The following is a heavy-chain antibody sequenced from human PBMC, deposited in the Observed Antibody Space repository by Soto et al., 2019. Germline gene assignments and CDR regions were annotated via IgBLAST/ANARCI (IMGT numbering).Heavy chain of an antibody. V-gene: IGHV3-7*05. CDR3: ARHDGVSSRLDP. Sequence: GGSLILSCAASGFIFCDYWMSWIRQAPGKGLEWVANTRQDGGEKNFVDSVKGRFIISRDNAKNSLYLQMNSLKASDTAMYYCARHDGVSSRLDPWGQGTLVTVSS. D-gene: IGHD6-6*01. CDR1: GFIFCDYW. J-gene: IGHJ5*02. CDR2: TRQDGGEK.